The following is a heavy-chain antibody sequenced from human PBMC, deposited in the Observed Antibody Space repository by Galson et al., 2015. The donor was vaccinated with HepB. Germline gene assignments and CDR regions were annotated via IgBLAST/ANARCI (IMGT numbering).Heavy chain of an antibody. CDR2: ISYDGSNK. V-gene: IGHV3-30*18. Sequence: SLRLSCAASGFTFSSYGMHWVRQAPGKGLEWVAVISYDGSNKYYADSVKGRFTISRDNSKNTLYLQMNSLRAEDTAVYYCANLWSGYYGGDAFDIWGQGTMVTVSS. D-gene: IGHD3-3*01. J-gene: IGHJ3*02. CDR1: GFTFSSYG. CDR3: ANLWSGYYGGDAFDI.